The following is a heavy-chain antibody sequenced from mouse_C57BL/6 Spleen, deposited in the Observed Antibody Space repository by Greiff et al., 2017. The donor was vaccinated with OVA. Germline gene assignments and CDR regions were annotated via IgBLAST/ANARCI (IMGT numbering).Heavy chain of an antibody. J-gene: IGHJ4*01. Sequence: VKLMESGPELVRPGASVKISCKAPGYTFTSHWMQWVRQRPGQGLEWIGEIFPGSGSTYSNEKFKGKATLTVDTSSSTAYMQLSSLTSEDSAVYFCASVGITTVVEGYAMDYWGQGTSVTVSS. CDR1: GYTFTSHW. CDR3: ASVGITTVVEGYAMDY. D-gene: IGHD1-1*01. V-gene: IGHV1-56*01. CDR2: IFPGSGST.